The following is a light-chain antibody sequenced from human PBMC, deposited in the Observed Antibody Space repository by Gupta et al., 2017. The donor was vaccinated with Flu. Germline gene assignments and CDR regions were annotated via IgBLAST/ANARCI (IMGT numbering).Light chain of an antibody. V-gene: IGKV2D-29*01. J-gene: IGKJ2*01. CDR3: RQSVQLPQV. Sequence: VTPGQPASISCKPSDSRLHNNGKTVLSWFLQRPGQPPHLLIFEGSKRTSGVPHRFSGSGSGTEFTLNISRVEADDIGIYHCRQSVQLPQVFGQGTKLEIK. CDR2: EGS. CDR1: DSRLHNNGKTV.